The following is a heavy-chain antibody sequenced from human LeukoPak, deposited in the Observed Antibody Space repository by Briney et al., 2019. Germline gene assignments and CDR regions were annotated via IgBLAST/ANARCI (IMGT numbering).Heavy chain of an antibody. CDR3: ARVGYYGSEKDYYTDV. J-gene: IGHJ6*03. V-gene: IGHV1-24*01. Sequence: ASVKVSCKVSGYTLTELSMHWVRQAPGKGLEWMGSFDPEHGETIYAQKFQGRVTMTEDTSTDTAYMELSSLGSEDTAVYYCARVGYYGSEKDYYTDVWGKGTTVTISS. D-gene: IGHD3-10*01. CDR2: FDPEHGET. CDR1: GYTLTELS.